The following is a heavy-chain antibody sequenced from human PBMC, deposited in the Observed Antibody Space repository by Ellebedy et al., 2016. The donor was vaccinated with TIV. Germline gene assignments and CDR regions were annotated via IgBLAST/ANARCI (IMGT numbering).Heavy chain of an antibody. CDR2: IYYSGTT. D-gene: IGHD3-3*01. Sequence: SETLSLTXTVSGGSISSGDYYWSWIRQPPGKGLEWIGYIYYSGTTYYNPSLKSRVTMSVDTSKNQFFLKLSSVTAADTAVYYCARGAFWSGYSNWFDPWGQGTLVTVSS. V-gene: IGHV4-30-4*01. J-gene: IGHJ5*02. CDR3: ARGAFWSGYSNWFDP. CDR1: GGSISSGDYY.